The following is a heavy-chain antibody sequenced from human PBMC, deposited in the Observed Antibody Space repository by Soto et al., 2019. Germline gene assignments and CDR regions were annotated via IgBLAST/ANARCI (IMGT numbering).Heavy chain of an antibody. D-gene: IGHD3-10*01. CDR3: AKFRAGLGSQTDS. Sequence: EVQLLESGGNLVQPGGSLRLSCAASGFTFSSYAMSWVRQAPGKGLEWVSTVVVSGATTYYTDSVKGRFTISRDNSNNTLFLQMHSLRAEDTAIYYCAKFRAGLGSQTDSWGQGTLVTVSS. V-gene: IGHV3-23*01. CDR1: GFTFSSYA. J-gene: IGHJ4*02. CDR2: VVVSGATT.